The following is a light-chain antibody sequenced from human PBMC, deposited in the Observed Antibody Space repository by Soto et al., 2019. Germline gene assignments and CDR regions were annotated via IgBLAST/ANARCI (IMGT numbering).Light chain of an antibody. CDR1: QSVSNN. J-gene: IGKJ1*01. Sequence: EIVITQPPATLSVSPGERATLSCRASQSVSNNLAWYQKKPGQAPRLLIYGASTRATGIPARFSGSGSGTEFTLTISSLQSEDFAFYYCQQYNNWWTFGQGTRVDIK. CDR2: GAS. CDR3: QQYNNWWT. V-gene: IGKV3-15*01.